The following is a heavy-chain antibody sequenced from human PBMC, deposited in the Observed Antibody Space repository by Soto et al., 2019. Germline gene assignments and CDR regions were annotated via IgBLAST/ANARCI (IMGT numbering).Heavy chain of an antibody. CDR2: ISSSSSTI. CDR3: ARDCDGFDEYYYYGMDV. J-gene: IGHJ6*02. V-gene: IGHV3-48*02. CDR1: GFTFSSYS. D-gene: IGHD2-21*01. Sequence: EVQLVESGGGLVQPGGSLRLSCAASGFTFSSYSMNWVRQAPGKGLEWVSYISSSSSTIYYADSVKGRFTISRDNAKNSLYLQMNSLRDEDTAVYYSARDCDGFDEYYYYGMDVWGQGSTVTVSS.